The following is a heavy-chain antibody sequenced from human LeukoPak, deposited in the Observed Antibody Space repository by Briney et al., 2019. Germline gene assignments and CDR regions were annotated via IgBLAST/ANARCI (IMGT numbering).Heavy chain of an antibody. CDR3: ARNHTHEGYGYYFDY. Sequence: SETLSLTCTVSGRSISSSIYYWGWIRQPPGKGLERIGSIYYSGSTHYNPSLKSRVIISVDTSKNQFSLTLSSVTAADTAVYYCARNHTHEGYGYYFDYWGQGTLITVSS. D-gene: IGHD5-18*01. V-gene: IGHV4-39*01. CDR1: GRSISSSIYY. J-gene: IGHJ4*02. CDR2: IYYSGST.